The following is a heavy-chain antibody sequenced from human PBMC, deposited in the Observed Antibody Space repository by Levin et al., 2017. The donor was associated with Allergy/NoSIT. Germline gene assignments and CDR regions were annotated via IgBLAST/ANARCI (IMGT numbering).Heavy chain of an antibody. V-gene: IGHV2-5*02. D-gene: IGHD3-3*01. CDR1: GFSLTTAGVA. CDR2: IYWDDDK. Sequence: GSGPTLVKPTQTLTLTCTFSGFSLTTAGVAVGWIRQPPGKALEWLALIYWDDDKRYSPSLKNRLTITKDTSKNQVVLTLTNMDPVDTATYYCARGRYYDLEGNWFDPWGQGTLVTVSS. CDR3: ARGRYYDLEGNWFDP. J-gene: IGHJ5*02.